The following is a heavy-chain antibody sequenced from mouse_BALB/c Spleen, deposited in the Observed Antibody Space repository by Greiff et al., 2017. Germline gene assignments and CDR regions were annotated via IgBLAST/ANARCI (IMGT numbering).Heavy chain of an antibody. D-gene: IGHD1-1*01. V-gene: IGHV1-5*01. CDR1: GYTFTSYW. Sequence: VQLKESGTVLARPGASVKMSCKASGYTFTSYWMHWVKQRPGQGLEWIGAIYPGNSDTSYNQKFKGKAKLTAVTSTSTAYMELSSLTNEDSAVYYCTRDITTGRDYFDYWGQGTTLTVSS. CDR2: IYPGNSDT. CDR3: TRDITTGRDYFDY. J-gene: IGHJ2*01.